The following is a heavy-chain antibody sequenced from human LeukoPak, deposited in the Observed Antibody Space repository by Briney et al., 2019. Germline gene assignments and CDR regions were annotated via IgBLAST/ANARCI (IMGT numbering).Heavy chain of an antibody. D-gene: IGHD6-13*01. V-gene: IGHV1-2*02. CDR1: GYTFTDYY. CDR3: ARRVTAASGFDY. Sequence: ASVKVSCKASGYTFTDYYICWVRQAPGQGLEWMGWTNPKNGGTNYAQKFQGRVTMTSDTSISTAYMDLNSLKSDDTAVYYCARRVTAASGFDYWGQGTLVTVSS. CDR2: TNPKNGGT. J-gene: IGHJ4*02.